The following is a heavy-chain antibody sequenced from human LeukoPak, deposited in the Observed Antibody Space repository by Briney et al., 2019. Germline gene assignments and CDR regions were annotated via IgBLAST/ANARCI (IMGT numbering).Heavy chain of an antibody. CDR2: IYYSGST. Sequence: SETLSLTCTVSGDSIRSYYWSWIRQPPGKGLEWIGYIYYSGSTNYNPSLKSRVTISIDTSKNQFSLKLSSVTAADTAVYYCARVLTYDILTGPFFDYWGQGTLVTVSS. J-gene: IGHJ4*02. V-gene: IGHV4-59*01. D-gene: IGHD3-9*01. CDR3: ARVLTYDILTGPFFDY. CDR1: GDSIRSYY.